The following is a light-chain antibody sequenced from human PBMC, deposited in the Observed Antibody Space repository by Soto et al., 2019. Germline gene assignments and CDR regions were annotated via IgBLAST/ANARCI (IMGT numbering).Light chain of an antibody. CDR2: GAS. V-gene: IGKV3-20*01. J-gene: IGKJ1*01. Sequence: EIVLTQSPGTLSLSPGERATLSCRASQSVTSSYLAWYQQKPGRAPRLLIYGASSRATGIPDRFSGSGSGTDVTLTISRLEPEDFAVYYCQQYGTSPWWTFGQGTKVEIK. CDR3: QQYGTSPWWT. CDR1: QSVTSSY.